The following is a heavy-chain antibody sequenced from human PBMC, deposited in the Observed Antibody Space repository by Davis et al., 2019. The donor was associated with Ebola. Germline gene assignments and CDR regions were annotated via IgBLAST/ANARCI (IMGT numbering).Heavy chain of an antibody. D-gene: IGHD2-2*02. CDR1: GGSFSGYY. CDR3: ARESPRSAFRMLCSSTSCYRPVWFDP. Sequence: PGGSLRLSCAVYGGSFSGYYWSWIRQPPGKGLEWIGEINHSGSTNYNPSLKSRVTISVDTSKNQFSLKLSSVTAADTAVYYCARESPRSAFRMLCSSTSCYRPVWFDPWGQGTLVTVSS. J-gene: IGHJ5*02. CDR2: INHSGST. V-gene: IGHV4-34*01.